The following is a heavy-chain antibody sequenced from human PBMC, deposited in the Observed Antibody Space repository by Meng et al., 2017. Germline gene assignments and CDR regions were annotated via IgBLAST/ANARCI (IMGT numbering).Heavy chain of an antibody. CDR1: GYTLTGYG. D-gene: IGHD2-2*03. J-gene: IGHJ4*02. Sequence: VQLWAEVKKPVDAVKVLCKAFGYTLTGYGINWVRKAPGQRLEWMGTINGSNGDTTYSQNFQGRVTINRDTSATTVYMDLTSLRSEDTAVYFCARALGDETWIFGDSWGQGTLVTVSS. CDR3: ARALGDETWIFGDS. CDR2: INGSNGDT. V-gene: IGHV1-3*01.